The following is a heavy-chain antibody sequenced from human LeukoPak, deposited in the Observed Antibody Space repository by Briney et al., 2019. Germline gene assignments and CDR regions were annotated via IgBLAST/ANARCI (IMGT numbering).Heavy chain of an antibody. D-gene: IGHD5-24*01. CDR1: GFTVSDNY. V-gene: IGHV3-53*01. CDR3: ARDPTDRDGYKSPLLS. J-gene: IGHJ4*02. Sequence: GGSLRLSCAASGFTVSDNYMSWVRQAPGKGLEWVSVVYSGDNTYYADSVKGRFTISRDNSKNTLYLQMNSLRAEDTAVYYCARDPTDRDGYKSPLLSWGQGTLVTVSS. CDR2: VYSGDNT.